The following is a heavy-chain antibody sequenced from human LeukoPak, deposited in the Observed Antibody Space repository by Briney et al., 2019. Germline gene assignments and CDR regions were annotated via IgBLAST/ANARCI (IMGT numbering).Heavy chain of an antibody. Sequence: GGSLRLSCAASGFTPSNYGMHWVRQAPGKGLEWVAVTWYDGSKVYYADSVKGRFTISRDNAKNSLYLQMNSLRAEDTAVYYCARYSSGWNFDYWGQGTLVTVSS. V-gene: IGHV3-33*01. CDR3: ARYSSGWNFDY. CDR2: TWYDGSKV. D-gene: IGHD6-19*01. CDR1: GFTPSNYG. J-gene: IGHJ4*02.